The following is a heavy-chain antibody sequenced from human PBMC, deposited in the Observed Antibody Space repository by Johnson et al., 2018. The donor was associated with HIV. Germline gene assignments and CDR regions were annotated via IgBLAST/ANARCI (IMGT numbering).Heavy chain of an antibody. V-gene: IGHV3-11*04. Sequence: QVQLVESGGGLVQPGGSMRLSCAASGFTFSDYYMSWIRQAPGKGLEWVSYISTSGSTLYYADSVKGRFTISRDNAKNSLSLQMNSLRAEDTAVYYCARDYLVGPTGGYIWGQGTMVTVSS. CDR1: GFTFSDYY. D-gene: IGHD1-26*01. CDR2: ISTSGSTL. J-gene: IGHJ3*02. CDR3: ARDYLVGPTGGYI.